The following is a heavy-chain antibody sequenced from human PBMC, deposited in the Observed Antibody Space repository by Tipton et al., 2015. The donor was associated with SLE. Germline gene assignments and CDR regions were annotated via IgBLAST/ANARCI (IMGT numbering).Heavy chain of an antibody. CDR3: ARAFSYGSTSPIGVYYMDV. Sequence: RSLRLSCEASGFTFSSYAMHWVRQAPGKGLEWVAVISIDGTNEYFADSVKGRFTISRDTSKNTLYLQMNSLRAEDTAVYHCARAFSYGSTSPIGVYYMDVWGKGTTVTVSS. J-gene: IGHJ6*03. D-gene: IGHD2-2*01. CDR2: ISIDGTNE. CDR1: GFTFSSYA. V-gene: IGHV3-30*04.